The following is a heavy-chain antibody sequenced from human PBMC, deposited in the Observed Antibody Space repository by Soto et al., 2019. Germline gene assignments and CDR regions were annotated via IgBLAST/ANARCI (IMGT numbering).Heavy chain of an antibody. CDR1: GFTFSSYS. CDR2: ISSSSSYI. J-gene: IGHJ6*02. Sequence: EVQLVESGGGLVKPGGSLRLSCAASGFTFSSYSMNWVRQAPGKGLEWVSSISSSSSYIYYADSVKGRFTISRDNAKNSLYLQMNSLRAEDTSVYYCASPRITMVRGVISFGMDVLGQGTTVTVSS. D-gene: IGHD3-10*01. V-gene: IGHV3-21*01. CDR3: ASPRITMVRGVISFGMDV.